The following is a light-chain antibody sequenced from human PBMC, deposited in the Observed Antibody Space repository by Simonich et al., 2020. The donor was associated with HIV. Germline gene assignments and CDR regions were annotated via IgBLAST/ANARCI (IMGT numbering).Light chain of an antibody. CDR3: SSYTTINTLI. J-gene: IGLJ2*01. CDR2: DVN. V-gene: IGLV2-14*03. CDR1: TSDLGSFDN. Sequence: QAALTQPASVSESPGQSITVPCTGTTSDLGSFDNVSWYQQHPGKAPELIIYDVNKRPSGISDRFSGSKSGNTASLTISGLQAEDEADYYCSSYTTINTLIFGGGTKLTVL.